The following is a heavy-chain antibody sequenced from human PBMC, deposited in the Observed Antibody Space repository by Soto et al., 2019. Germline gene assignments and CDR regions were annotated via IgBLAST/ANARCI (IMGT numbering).Heavy chain of an antibody. CDR2: IIPIFGTA. CDR3: ARDGVGSSREGYYYYGMDV. Sequence: QVQLVQSGAEVKKPGSSVKVSCKASGGTFSSYAISWVRQAPGQGLEWMGGIIPIFGTANYAQKFQGRVTITADEPTSTAYMELSSLRSEDTAVYYCARDGVGSSREGYYYYGMDVWGQGTTVTVSS. CDR1: GGTFSSYA. V-gene: IGHV1-69*01. D-gene: IGHD6-13*01. J-gene: IGHJ6*02.